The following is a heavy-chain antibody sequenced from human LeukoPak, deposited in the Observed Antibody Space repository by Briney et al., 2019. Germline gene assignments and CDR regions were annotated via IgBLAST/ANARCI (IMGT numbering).Heavy chain of an antibody. J-gene: IGHJ6*03. CDR3: ALSGRYPYYYYYMDV. D-gene: IGHD6-19*01. CDR1: GGSISSSSYY. Sequence: RTSETLSLTCTVSGGSISSSSYYWGWIRQPPGKGLEWIGSIYYSGSTYYNPSLKSRVTISVDTSKNQFSLKLSSVTAADTAVYYCALSGRYPYYYYYMDVWGKGTTVTVSS. V-gene: IGHV4-39*07. CDR2: IYYSGST.